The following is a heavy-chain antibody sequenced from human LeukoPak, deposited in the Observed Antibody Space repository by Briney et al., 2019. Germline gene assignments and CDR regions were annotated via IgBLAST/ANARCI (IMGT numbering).Heavy chain of an antibody. Sequence: GGSLRLSCAASGFTFSNYAMHWVRQAPGKGLEWVSGISATGGSTYSADSVKGRFTISRDNSKNTLILQMNNLRVEDTALYYCAKRHRRGGTCYSDSYYLDVWGKGTTVTVSS. D-gene: IGHD2-15*01. J-gene: IGHJ6*03. CDR3: AKRHRRGGTCYSDSYYLDV. CDR2: ISATGGST. V-gene: IGHV3-23*01. CDR1: GFTFSNYA.